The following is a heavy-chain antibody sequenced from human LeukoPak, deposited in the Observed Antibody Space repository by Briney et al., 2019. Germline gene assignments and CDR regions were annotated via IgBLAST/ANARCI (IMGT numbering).Heavy chain of an antibody. V-gene: IGHV3-48*03. CDR2: ISSSGSTI. J-gene: IGHJ4*02. D-gene: IGHD6-19*01. CDR1: GFTFSSYE. CDR3: ARDGGGYSSGWYFDY. Sequence: GGSLRLSCAASGFTFSSYEMNWVRQAPGKGLEWVSYISSSGSTIYYADSVKGRFTISRDNAKNSLYLQMNSLRAEDTAVYYCARDGGGYSSGWYFDYWGQGTLVTVSS.